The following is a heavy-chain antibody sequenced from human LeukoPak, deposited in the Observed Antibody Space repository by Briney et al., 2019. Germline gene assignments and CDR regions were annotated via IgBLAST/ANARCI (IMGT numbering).Heavy chain of an antibody. V-gene: IGHV1-46*01. CDR1: GYTFTSYF. Sequence: ASVKVSCKASGYTFTSYFMHWVRQAPGQGLEWMGVINPSGGSTNYAQKFQGRVTMTRDMSTSTVYMELSSLRSEDTALYRCARDLRHLKYYDIFTGFDYWGQGTLVTVSS. CDR2: INPSGGST. J-gene: IGHJ4*02. D-gene: IGHD3-9*01. CDR3: ARDLRHLKYYDIFTGFDY.